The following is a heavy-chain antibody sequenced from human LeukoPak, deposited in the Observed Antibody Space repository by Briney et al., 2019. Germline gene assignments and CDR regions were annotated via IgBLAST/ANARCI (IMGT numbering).Heavy chain of an antibody. V-gene: IGHV1-2*02. CDR1: GYTFTGYY. D-gene: IGHD6-13*01. CDR2: INPNSGGT. J-gene: IGHJ4*02. CDR3: ARTGYSSSYRFTGDY. Sequence: GASVKFSRKASGYTFTGYYMHWVRQAPGQGLEWMGWINPNSGGTKYAQKFQGRVTMTRDTSISTAYMELGRLRSDDTAVYYCARTGYSSSYRFTGDYWGQGTLVTVSS.